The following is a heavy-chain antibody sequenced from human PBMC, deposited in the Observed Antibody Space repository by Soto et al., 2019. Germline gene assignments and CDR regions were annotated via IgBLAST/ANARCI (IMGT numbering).Heavy chain of an antibody. CDR3: ARDQNYYGSGSYGRDAFDI. J-gene: IGHJ3*02. Sequence: GASVKVSCKASGYTFTSYYMHWVRQAPGQGLEWMGIINPSGGSTSYAQKFQGRVTMTRDTSTSTVYMELSSLRSEDTAVYYCARDQNYYGSGSYGRDAFDIWGQGTMVTVSS. D-gene: IGHD3-10*01. CDR1: GYTFTSYY. CDR2: INPSGGST. V-gene: IGHV1-46*03.